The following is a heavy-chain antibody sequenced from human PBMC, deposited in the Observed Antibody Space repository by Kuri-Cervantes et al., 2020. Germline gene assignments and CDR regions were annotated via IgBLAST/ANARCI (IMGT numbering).Heavy chain of an antibody. CDR3: ARDSRAFRLPFPCRLDNSKCYYGMDV. D-gene: IGHD5-24*01. Sequence: SVKVSCKASGGTFSSYAISWVRQAPGQGLEWMGGIIPIFGTANYAQKFQGRVTITADESTSTAYMELSSLRSEDTAVYSCARDSRAFRLPFPCRLDNSKCYYGMDVWGQGTTVTVSS. CDR2: IIPIFGTA. V-gene: IGHV1-69*13. J-gene: IGHJ6*02. CDR1: GGTFSSYA.